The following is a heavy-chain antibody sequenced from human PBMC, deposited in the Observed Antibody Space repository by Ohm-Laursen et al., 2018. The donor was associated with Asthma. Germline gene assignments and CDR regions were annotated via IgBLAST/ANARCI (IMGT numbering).Heavy chain of an antibody. Sequence: SLRLSCAAPGFTFSSYDMHWVRQATGKGLEWVSAIGTAGDTYYPGSVKGRFTISRENAKNSLYLQMNSLRAGDTAVYYCARAYSSSWYMENYGMDVWGQGTTVTVSS. J-gene: IGHJ6*02. CDR1: GFTFSSYD. CDR2: IGTAGDT. V-gene: IGHV3-13*01. D-gene: IGHD6-13*01. CDR3: ARAYSSSWYMENYGMDV.